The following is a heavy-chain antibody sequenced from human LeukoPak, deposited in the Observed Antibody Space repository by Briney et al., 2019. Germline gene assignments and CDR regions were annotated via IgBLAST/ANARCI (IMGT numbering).Heavy chain of an antibody. Sequence: ASVKVSCKASGYTFTSYGISWVRQAPGQGLEWIGWISAYNGNTNYAQKLQGRVTMTTDTSTSTAYMELRSLRSDDTAVYYCAKGPSLYYYGSGSPIGYYYGMDVWGQGTTVTVSS. J-gene: IGHJ6*02. D-gene: IGHD3-10*01. CDR1: GYTFTSYG. V-gene: IGHV1-18*01. CDR2: ISAYNGNT. CDR3: AKGPSLYYYGSGSPIGYYYGMDV.